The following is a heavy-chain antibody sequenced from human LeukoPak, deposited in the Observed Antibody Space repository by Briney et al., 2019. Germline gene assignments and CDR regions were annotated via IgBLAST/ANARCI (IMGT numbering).Heavy chain of an antibody. CDR2: IYYSGST. Sequence: SETLSLTCTVSGGSISSYYWSWIRQPPGKGLEWIGYIYYSGSTNYSPSLKSRVTISVDTSKNQFSLKLSSVTAADTAVYYCARVRAIFGVVTPGDAFDIWGQGTMVTVSS. D-gene: IGHD3-3*01. CDR1: GGSISSYY. V-gene: IGHV4-59*01. J-gene: IGHJ3*02. CDR3: ARVRAIFGVVTPGDAFDI.